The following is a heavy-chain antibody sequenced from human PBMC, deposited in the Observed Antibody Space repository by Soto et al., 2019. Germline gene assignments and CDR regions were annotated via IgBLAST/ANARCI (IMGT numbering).Heavy chain of an antibody. J-gene: IGHJ4*02. CDR2: ISAGGDLS. CDR3: SKCDGYGDY. Sequence: EVQLLESGGDLIHPGGSLRLSCAASGFVFGRNSMTWVRPTPGKGLEWVAGISAGGDLSWHADFVKGRFTISRDNSKNMVYLQMNNLRVHDTAVYFCSKCDGYGDYWGRGALVTVSA. V-gene: IGHV3-23*01. CDR1: GFVFGRNS. D-gene: IGHD5-12*01.